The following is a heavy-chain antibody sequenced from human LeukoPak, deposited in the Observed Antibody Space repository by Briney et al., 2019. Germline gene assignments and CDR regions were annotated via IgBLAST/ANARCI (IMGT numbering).Heavy chain of an antibody. CDR3: ARRYFDY. CDR2: IASDGSST. Sequence: GGSLRLSCAASGFTFSSYWMNWVRQAPGKGLVWVSRIASDGSSTTYADSVKGRFSISRDNAKNTLYLQMNSLRVEDTAVYYCARRYFDYWGQGTLVTVSS. CDR1: GFTFSSYW. V-gene: IGHV3-74*01. J-gene: IGHJ4*02.